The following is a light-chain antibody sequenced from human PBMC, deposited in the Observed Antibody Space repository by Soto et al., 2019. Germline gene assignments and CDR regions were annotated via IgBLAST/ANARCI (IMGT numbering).Light chain of an antibody. CDR2: DVS. J-gene: IGLJ2*01. CDR1: SSDVGSYNY. V-gene: IGLV2-14*03. Sequence: QSVLTQPASVSGSPGQSITISCTGTSSDVGSYNYVSWYQQHPGKAPKLMIYDVSNRPSGVSDRFSGSKSGNTASLTISGLQAEDEADYYCQSFDSSLGGVVFGGGTQLTVL. CDR3: QSFDSSLGGVV.